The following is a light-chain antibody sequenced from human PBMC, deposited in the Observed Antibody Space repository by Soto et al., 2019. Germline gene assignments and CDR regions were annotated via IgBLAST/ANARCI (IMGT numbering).Light chain of an antibody. Sequence: QSVLTQPPSVSGTPGQRVTISCSGGKSDIGANTVYWFQQLPGTAPRLLIYTNNQRLSGVPDRFSGSKSGTSASLAISGLQSEDEADYYCATWDGNLNVCVFGGGTKLTVL. V-gene: IGLV1-44*01. J-gene: IGLJ3*02. CDR2: TNN. CDR1: KSDIGANT. CDR3: ATWDGNLNVCV.